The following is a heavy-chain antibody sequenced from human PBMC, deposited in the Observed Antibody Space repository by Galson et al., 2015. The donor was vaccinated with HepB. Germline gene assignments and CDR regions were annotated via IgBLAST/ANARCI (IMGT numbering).Heavy chain of an antibody. CDR3: ARHYYDSSGYYFFGY. V-gene: IGHV3-11*06. CDR1: GFTFSDYY. Sequence: SLRLSCAASGFTFSDYYMSWIRQAPGKGLEWVSYISSSSSYTNYADSVKGRFTISRDNAKNSLYLQMNSLRAEDTAVYYCARHYYDSSGYYFFGYWGQGTLVTVSS. D-gene: IGHD3-22*01. J-gene: IGHJ4*02. CDR2: ISSSSSYT.